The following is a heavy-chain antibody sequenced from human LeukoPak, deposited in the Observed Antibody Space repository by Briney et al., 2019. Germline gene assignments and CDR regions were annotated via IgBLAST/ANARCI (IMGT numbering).Heavy chain of an antibody. Sequence: PGGSLRLSCAGAGFSLSAYGVQWVRPAPRKGLEWVAGIWYDGTSKDYADSVKGRFTYSRDNSKNTLYLQMNSLPVEDTAVYYCARSQSSSLIDYWGQGTLVTVSS. CDR2: IWYDGTSK. D-gene: IGHD6-13*01. V-gene: IGHV3-33*01. CDR3: ARSQSSSLIDY. J-gene: IGHJ4*02. CDR1: GFSLSAYG.